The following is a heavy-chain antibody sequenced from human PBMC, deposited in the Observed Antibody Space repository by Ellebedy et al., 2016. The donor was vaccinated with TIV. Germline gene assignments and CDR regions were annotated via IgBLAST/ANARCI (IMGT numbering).Heavy chain of an antibody. D-gene: IGHD1-26*01. V-gene: IGHV1-18*01. Sequence: AASVKVSCKAFGYTFTSYGINWVRQAPGQGLEWMGWISAYNGNTNYAQNLQGRVTMTTDTSTSTAFMDLRSLRSDDTAVYYCARVSGSYYKSSSSAYFDYWGQGTLVTVSS. CDR2: ISAYNGNT. CDR3: ARVSGSYYKSSSSAYFDY. CDR1: GYTFTSYG. J-gene: IGHJ4*02.